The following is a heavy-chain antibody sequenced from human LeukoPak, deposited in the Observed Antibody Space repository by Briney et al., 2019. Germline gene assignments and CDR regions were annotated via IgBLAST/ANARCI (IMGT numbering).Heavy chain of an antibody. CDR1: GGSISSYY. CDR3: AREGRYGGYFDY. V-gene: IGHV4-59*01. D-gene: IGHD1-26*01. J-gene: IGHJ4*02. Sequence: SETQSLTCTVSGGSISSYYWSWIRQPPGKGLEWIGYIYYSGSTNYNPSLKSRVTISVDTSKNQFSLKLSSVTAADTAVYYCAREGRYGGYFDYWGQGTLVTVSS. CDR2: IYYSGST.